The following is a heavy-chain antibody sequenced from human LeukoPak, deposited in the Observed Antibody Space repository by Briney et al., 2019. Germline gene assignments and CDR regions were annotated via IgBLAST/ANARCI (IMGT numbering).Heavy chain of an antibody. J-gene: IGHJ4*02. CDR2: ISWNSGSI. V-gene: IGHV3-9*01. CDR3: AKSLMVRGVIIN. CDR1: GFTLDAYA. D-gene: IGHD3-10*01. Sequence: GGSLRLSCAASGFTLDAYAMHWVRQAPGKGLEWVSGISWNSGSIGYAASVKGRFTISRDNAKNSVYLQMNSLRAEDTALYYCAKSLMVRGVIINWGQGTLVTVSS.